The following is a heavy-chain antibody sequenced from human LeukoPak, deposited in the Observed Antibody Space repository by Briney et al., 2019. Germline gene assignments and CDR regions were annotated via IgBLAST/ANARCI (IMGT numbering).Heavy chain of an antibody. CDR1: GGSLSSYY. D-gene: IGHD2-2*01. V-gene: IGHV4-59*01. Sequence: SETLSLTCTVSGGSLSSYYWTWIRQPPGKGLEWIGYIYYTGSTSYNPSPKSRVTISVDTSKNQFSLKLSSVTAADTAVYYCARLTHAMAYDYWGQGTLVTVSS. CDR3: ARLTHAMAYDY. CDR2: IYYTGST. J-gene: IGHJ4*02.